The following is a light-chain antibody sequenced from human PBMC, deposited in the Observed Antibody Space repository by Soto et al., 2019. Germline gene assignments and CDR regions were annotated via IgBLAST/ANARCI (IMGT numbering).Light chain of an antibody. CDR3: CSYTSGSTLYV. Sequence: QSVLTQPASVSGSPGQSITISCTGTGSDIGAYNYVSWYQHHPGKAPKLIIYDVSSRPSGVSDRFSGSKSGDTASLTISGLRAEDGADYSCCSYTSGSTLYVFGSGTKLTVL. CDR1: GSDIGAYNY. CDR2: DVS. V-gene: IGLV2-14*03. J-gene: IGLJ1*01.